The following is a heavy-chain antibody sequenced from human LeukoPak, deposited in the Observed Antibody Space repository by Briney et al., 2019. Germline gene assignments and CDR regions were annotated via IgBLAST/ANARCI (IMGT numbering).Heavy chain of an antibody. D-gene: IGHD4-23*01. J-gene: IGHJ4*02. CDR2: IYYTGGT. CDR3: ARHDNGGTYHFDY. CDR1: GGSITNHY. Sequence: KPSETVSLTCSVSGGSITNHYWSGIRQPPGKGLEWIAYIYYTGGTSYNPSLKSRVTISVDTSKSQFYLKLSSVTAADTAVYYCARHDNGGTYHFDYWGQRTLVTVSS. V-gene: IGHV4-59*08.